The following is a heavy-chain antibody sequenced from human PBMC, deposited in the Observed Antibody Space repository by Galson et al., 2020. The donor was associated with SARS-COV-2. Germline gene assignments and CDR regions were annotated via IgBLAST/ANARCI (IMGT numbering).Heavy chain of an antibody. D-gene: IGHD2-15*01. J-gene: IGHJ4*02. CDR1: GFDVGYHT. V-gene: IGHV3-23*01. CDR3: AVFIAGLPH. Sequence: GGSLRLSCVGSGFDVGYHTMTWVRQAPGKGLEWVSTIGNDGFLTYYPDSVKGRFTISRDSSRKTLYLHMDSLGAEDTAIYYCAVFIAGLPHWGQGTLVTVSS. CDR2: IGNDGFLT.